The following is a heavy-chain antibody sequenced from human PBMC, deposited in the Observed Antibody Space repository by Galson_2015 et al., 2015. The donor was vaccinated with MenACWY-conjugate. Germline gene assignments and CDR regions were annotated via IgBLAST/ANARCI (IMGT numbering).Heavy chain of an antibody. Sequence: SLRLSCAASGFVFNNYAMTWVRQAPGKGLEWVPGIRGSGANTYYAGSVRGRFTVSRDNSKNTLFLQMNTLRAEDTAVYYCAKGFDDHFYFMDVWGQGTTVTVSS. CDR1: GFVFNNYA. CDR2: IRGSGANT. V-gene: IGHV3-23*01. D-gene: IGHD3-10*01. CDR3: AKGFDDHFYFMDV. J-gene: IGHJ6*03.